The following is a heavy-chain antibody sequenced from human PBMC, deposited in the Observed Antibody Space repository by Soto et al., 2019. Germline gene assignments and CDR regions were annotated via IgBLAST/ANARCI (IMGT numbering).Heavy chain of an antibody. D-gene: IGHD3-22*01. CDR1: GLTFISYA. V-gene: IGHV3-23*01. CDR3: AKDPYYYDSSGPDY. Sequence: PCGSLRLSCRASGLTFISYAVSGVRKEPGKGLEWVSAISGSGGSTHYADSVKGRFTISRDNSKNTLFLQMNSLRAEDTALYYCAKDPYYYDSSGPDYWGQGTLVTVSS. CDR2: ISGSGGST. J-gene: IGHJ4*02.